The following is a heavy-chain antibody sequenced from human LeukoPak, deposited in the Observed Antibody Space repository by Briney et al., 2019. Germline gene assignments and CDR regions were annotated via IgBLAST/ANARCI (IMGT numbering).Heavy chain of an antibody. V-gene: IGHV1-2*02. D-gene: IGHD1-1*01. CDR1: GYTFSNYD. J-gene: IGHJ5*02. CDR2: INPNSGGT. CDR3: ARELDPGLDP. Sequence: ASVKVSCKASGYTFSNYDINWVRQAPGQGLEWMGWINPNSGGTNYAQKFQGRVTMTRDTSISTAYMELSRLRSDDTAVYYCARELDPGLDPWGQGTLVTVSS.